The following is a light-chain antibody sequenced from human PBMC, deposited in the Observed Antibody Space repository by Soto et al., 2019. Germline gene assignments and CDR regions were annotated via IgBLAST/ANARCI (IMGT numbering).Light chain of an antibody. J-gene: IGLJ2*01. CDR1: KLGDKY. Sequence: SYELNQPPSVSVSPGQTASITCSGDKLGDKYASWYQQKPGQSPLLVIYQDSKRPSGIPERFSGSNSGNTATLTISVTQSVDEADYDCQALDSSPAVFGGG. V-gene: IGLV3-1*01. CDR3: QALDSSPAV. CDR2: QDS.